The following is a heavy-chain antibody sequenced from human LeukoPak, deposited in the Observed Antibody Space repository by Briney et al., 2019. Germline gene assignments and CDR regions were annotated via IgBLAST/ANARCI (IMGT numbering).Heavy chain of an antibody. V-gene: IGHV4-31*03. Sequence: PSETLSLTRTVSGGSISSGGYYWSWIRQHPGKGLEWIGYIYYSGSTYYNPSLKSRVTMSVDTSKNQFFLKLSSVTAADTAVYYCAREGEYDFWSGYSSTHYYMDVWGKGTTVTVSS. CDR1: GGSISSGGYY. J-gene: IGHJ6*03. D-gene: IGHD3-3*01. CDR3: AREGEYDFWSGYSSTHYYMDV. CDR2: IYYSGST.